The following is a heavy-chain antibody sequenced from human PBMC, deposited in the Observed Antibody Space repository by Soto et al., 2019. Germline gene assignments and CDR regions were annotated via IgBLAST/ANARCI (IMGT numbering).Heavy chain of an antibody. J-gene: IGHJ6*02. Sequence: GGSLRLSCAASGFTFSSYSMNWVRQAPGKGLEWVSYISSSSSTIYYADSVKGRFTISRDNAKNSLYLQMNSLRDEDTAVYYCASSYYYDSSGYSSLYYYYGMDVWGQGTTVTVSS. CDR1: GFTFSSYS. D-gene: IGHD3-22*01. CDR3: ASSYYYDSSGYSSLYYYYGMDV. CDR2: ISSSSSTI. V-gene: IGHV3-48*02.